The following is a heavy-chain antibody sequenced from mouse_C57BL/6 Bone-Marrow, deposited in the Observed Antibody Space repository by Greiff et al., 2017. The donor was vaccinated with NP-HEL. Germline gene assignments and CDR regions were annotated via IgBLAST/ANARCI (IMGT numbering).Heavy chain of an antibody. Sequence: EVQLQQSGPVLVKPGDSVKMSCKASGYTFTDYYMNWLKQSHGKNLEWIGVIIPYNGGTSYNQKFKGTATLTVDKSSSTAYMELNSLTSEDSAVDYCARERYKLTLDYGGQGTTLTVSA. CDR2: IIPYNGGT. J-gene: IGHJ2*01. V-gene: IGHV1-19*01. CDR3: ARERYKLTLDY. CDR1: GYTFTDYY.